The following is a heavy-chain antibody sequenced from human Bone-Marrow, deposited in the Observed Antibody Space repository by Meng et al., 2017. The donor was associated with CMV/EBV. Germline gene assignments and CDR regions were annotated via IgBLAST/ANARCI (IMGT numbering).Heavy chain of an antibody. J-gene: IGHJ4*02. Sequence: GESLKISCAASGFSFSTYGMHWVRQAPGKGLEWVAVIWYDGSNQYYADSVKGRFTISRENSKNTLYLQMNSLRDEDTAMYYCAKEDITIFGVAPIDYWGQGTLVTVSS. CDR2: IWYDGSNQ. CDR3: AKEDITIFGVAPIDY. D-gene: IGHD3-3*01. V-gene: IGHV3-33*06. CDR1: GFSFSTYG.